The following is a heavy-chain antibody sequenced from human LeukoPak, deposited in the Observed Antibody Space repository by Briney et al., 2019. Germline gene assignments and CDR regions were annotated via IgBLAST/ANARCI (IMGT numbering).Heavy chain of an antibody. CDR2: IYYSGST. V-gene: IGHV4-31*03. CDR1: GGSISSGGYY. D-gene: IGHD6-13*01. CDR3: ARAHSSSWYYFDY. Sequence: SETLSLTCTVSGGSISSGGYYWSWIRQHPGKGLEWIGYIYYSGSTYYNPSLKSRVTISVDTSKSQFSLNLSSVNAADTAVYYCARAHSSSWYYFDYWGQGALVTVSS. J-gene: IGHJ4*02.